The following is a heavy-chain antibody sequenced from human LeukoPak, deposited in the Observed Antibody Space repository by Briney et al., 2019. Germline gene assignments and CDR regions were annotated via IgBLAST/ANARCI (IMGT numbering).Heavy chain of an antibody. CDR3: ASLWSSLYCSSTSCRVPFDP. CDR1: GFTFSQYW. J-gene: IGHJ5*02. Sequence: GGSLRLSCAASGFTFSQYWMSWVRQAPGKGLEWVANIKHDGSEKQDGSEKNYVDSVKGRFTISRDNSKNTLYLQMNSLRAEDTAVYYCASLWSSLYCSSTSCRVPFDPWGQGTLVTVSS. V-gene: IGHV3-7*01. CDR2: IKHDGSEKQDGSEK. D-gene: IGHD2-2*01.